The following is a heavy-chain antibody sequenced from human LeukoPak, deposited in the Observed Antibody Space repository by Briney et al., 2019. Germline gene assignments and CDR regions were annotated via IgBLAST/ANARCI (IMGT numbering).Heavy chain of an antibody. CDR1: GDSVTGYY. Sequence: SETLSLTCTVFGDSVTGYYLNWVRQPPGKGVEWIGSIYHSGSTYYNPSLKSRVTISVDTSKNQFSLKLSPVTAADTAVYYCAREGSTVTPTKYYYYYMDVWGKGTTVTVSS. J-gene: IGHJ6*03. D-gene: IGHD4-11*01. V-gene: IGHV4-38-2*02. CDR2: IYHSGST. CDR3: AREGSTVTPTKYYYYYMDV.